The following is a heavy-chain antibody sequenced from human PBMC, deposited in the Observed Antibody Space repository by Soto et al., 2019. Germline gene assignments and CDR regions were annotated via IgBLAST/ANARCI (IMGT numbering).Heavy chain of an antibody. Sequence: QVQLVESGGGVVQPGRSLRLSCAASGFIFSSYGMHWVRQAPGKGLEWVAVISYDGSNKYYADTVKGRFTISRDNSKNTLYLQMNSLRAEDTAVYYCAKGSTAMTYFDYWGQGTLVTVSS. CDR1: GFIFSSYG. V-gene: IGHV3-30*18. D-gene: IGHD5-18*01. CDR3: AKGSTAMTYFDY. CDR2: ISYDGSNK. J-gene: IGHJ4*02.